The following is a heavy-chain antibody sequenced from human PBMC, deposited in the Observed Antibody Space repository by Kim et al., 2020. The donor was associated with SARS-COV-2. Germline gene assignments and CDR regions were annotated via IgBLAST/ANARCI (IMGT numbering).Heavy chain of an antibody. D-gene: IGHD3-3*01. CDR2: ISSSSSYI. V-gene: IGHV3-21*01. J-gene: IGHJ4*02. CDR3: AREVGAIFGVVSALDY. Sequence: GGSLRLSCAASGFTFSSYSMNWVRQAPGKGLEWVSSISSSSSYIYYADSVKGRFTISRDNAKNSLYLQMNSLRAEDSAVYYCAREVGAIFGVVSALDYWGQGTLVTVSS. CDR1: GFTFSSYS.